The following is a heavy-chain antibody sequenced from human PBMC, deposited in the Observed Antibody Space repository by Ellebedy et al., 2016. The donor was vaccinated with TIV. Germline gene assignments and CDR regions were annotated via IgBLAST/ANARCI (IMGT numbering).Heavy chain of an antibody. CDR2: ISSGCSPI. Sequence: GGSLRLSCAASGFIFSDYYMIWILQAPGKGLECVSYISSGCSPIYYADSVRGRFTISRDNAKNSLYLKMNSLRAEDTAVYYCARDTRFIDQQHNWFDPWGQGTLVTVSS. CDR3: ARDTRFIDQQHNWFDP. CDR1: GFIFSDYY. J-gene: IGHJ5*02. V-gene: IGHV3-11*01. D-gene: IGHD1/OR15-1a*01.